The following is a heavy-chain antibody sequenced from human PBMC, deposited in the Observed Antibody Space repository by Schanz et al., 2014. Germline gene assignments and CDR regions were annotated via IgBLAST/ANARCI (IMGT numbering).Heavy chain of an antibody. CDR2: ISGRDGST. CDR3: AKDAPYPFDL. J-gene: IGHJ2*01. CDR1: GFTFSDYW. V-gene: IGHV3-23*04. Sequence: EVQLVESGGGLVQPGGSLRLSCTASGFTFSDYWMSWVRQAPGMGLEWVSAISGRDGSTYYADSVRGRFTMSRDNSKNTLYLQMNSLRAEDTAIYYCAKDAPYPFDLWGRGTLITVSS.